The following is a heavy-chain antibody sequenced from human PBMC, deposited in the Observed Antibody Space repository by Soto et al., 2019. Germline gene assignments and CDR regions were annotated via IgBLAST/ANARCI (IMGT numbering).Heavy chain of an antibody. Sequence: ASVQVSCKASGYTFTSYGISWARQAPGQGLEWMGWISAYNGNTNYAQKLQGRVTMTTDTSTSTAYMELRSLRSDDTAVYYCARDRSMGSGGSCYYWGQGTLVTVSS. D-gene: IGHD2-15*01. CDR3: ARDRSMGSGGSCYY. CDR1: GYTFTSYG. V-gene: IGHV1-18*01. CDR2: ISAYNGNT. J-gene: IGHJ4*02.